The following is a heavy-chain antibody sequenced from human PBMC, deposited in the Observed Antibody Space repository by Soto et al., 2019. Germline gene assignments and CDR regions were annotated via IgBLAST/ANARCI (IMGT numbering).Heavy chain of an antibody. CDR3: VRAGSSSWYPYYYYGMDV. CDR1: GDSVSSNSAA. J-gene: IGHJ6*02. CDR2: TYYRSKWYN. D-gene: IGHD6-13*01. V-gene: IGHV6-1*01. Sequence: SQTLSLTCAISGDSVSSNSAAWNWIRQSPSRGLEWLGRTYYRSKWYNDYAVSVKSRITINPDTSKNQFSLQLNSVTPEDTALYYCVRAGSSSWYPYYYYGMDVWGQETTVTVSS.